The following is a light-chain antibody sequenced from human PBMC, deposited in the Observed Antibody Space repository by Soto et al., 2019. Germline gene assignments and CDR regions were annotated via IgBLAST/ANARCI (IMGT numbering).Light chain of an antibody. J-gene: IGKJ1*01. CDR2: GAS. CDR1: QSVSSN. CDR3: QQNNNYWT. Sequence: EIVMTQSPATLSVSPGERATLSCRASQSVSSNLAWYQQKPGQAPRLLIYGASTRATGIPARFSGSGSGTEFTLTISSLQSEDFATYYCQQNNNYWTFGQGTKVEIK. V-gene: IGKV3-15*01.